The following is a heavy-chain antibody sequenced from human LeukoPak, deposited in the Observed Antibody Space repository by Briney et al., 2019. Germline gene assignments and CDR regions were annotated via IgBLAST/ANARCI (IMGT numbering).Heavy chain of an antibody. D-gene: IGHD1-26*01. CDR3: AREREEGSGTYAAIYYYYGMDV. Sequence: ASVKVSCKTSGGTFRNYAISWVRQAPGQGLGWMGRIIPIVGIANYAQKFQGRVTITADKSTGTAYMELSRLRSEDTAVYYCAREREEGSGTYAAIYYYYGMDVWGQGTTVTVSS. CDR2: IIPIVGIA. V-gene: IGHV1-69*04. CDR1: GGTFRNYA. J-gene: IGHJ6*02.